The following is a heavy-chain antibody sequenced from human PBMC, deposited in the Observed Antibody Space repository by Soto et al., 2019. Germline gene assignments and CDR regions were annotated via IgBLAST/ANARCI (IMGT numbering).Heavy chain of an antibody. CDR1: GGSISSGGYY. Sequence: SETLSLTCTVSGGSISSGGYYWSWIRQHPGKGLEWIGYIYYRGSTYYNPSLKSRVTISVDTSKNQFSLKLSSVTAADTAVYYCARVAGPLSGRVYYYYYGRDVLGQGTTVTVSS. CDR2: IYYRGST. D-gene: IGHD3-3*01. V-gene: IGHV4-31*03. CDR3: ARVAGPLSGRVYYYYYGRDV. J-gene: IGHJ6*02.